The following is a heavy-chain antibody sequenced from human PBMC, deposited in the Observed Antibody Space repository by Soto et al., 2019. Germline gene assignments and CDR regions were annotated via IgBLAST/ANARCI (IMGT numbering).Heavy chain of an antibody. CDR1: CGSISSGGYS. J-gene: IGHJ4*02. Sequence: SETLSLTCAVSCGSISSGGYSWSWIRQPPGKGLEWIGYIYHSGSTNYNPSLKSRVTISVDRSKNQFSLKLSSVTAADTAVYYCARTNGYSSSWLDYWGQGTLVTVSS. V-gene: IGHV4-30-2*01. CDR3: ARTNGYSSSWLDY. D-gene: IGHD6-13*01. CDR2: IYHSGST.